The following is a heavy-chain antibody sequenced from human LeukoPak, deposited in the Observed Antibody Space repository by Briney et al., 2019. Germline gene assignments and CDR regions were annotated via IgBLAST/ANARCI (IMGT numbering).Heavy chain of an antibody. D-gene: IGHD2-2*03. J-gene: IGHJ4*02. CDR2: IYYTGTT. CDR3: ARLDPRGPDDY. CDR1: GSYISSSSYS. V-gene: IGHV4-39*01. Sequence: ASETLSLTCTVSGSYISSSSYSWGWIRQPPGKGLEWIGNIYYTGTTYSNPSLKSRVTISVDTSKNQFTLKLSSVTAADTAVYYCARLDPRGPDDYWGQGTLVTVSS.